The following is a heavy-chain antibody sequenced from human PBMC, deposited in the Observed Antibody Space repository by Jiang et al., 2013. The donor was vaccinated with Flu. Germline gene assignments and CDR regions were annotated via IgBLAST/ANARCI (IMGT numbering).Heavy chain of an antibody. D-gene: IGHD6-13*01. CDR1: GGSISSYY. J-gene: IGHJ1*01. V-gene: IGHV4-59*01. CDR2: SITWEH. CDR3: ARASGSSWGGGEYFQH. Sequence: GLVKPSETLSLTCTVSGGSISSYYWSWIRQPQGRDWSGLGISITWEHQLQSSLKSRVTISVDTSKNQFSLKLSSVTAADTAVYYCARASGSSWGGGEYFQHWGQGTLVTVSS.